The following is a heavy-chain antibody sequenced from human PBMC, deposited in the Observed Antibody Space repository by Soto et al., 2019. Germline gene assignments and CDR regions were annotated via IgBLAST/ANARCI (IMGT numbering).Heavy chain of an antibody. Sequence: GSLRLSCSASGFTFINYVMHWVRQAPGKGLEYVSGISSYGDNTYYADSMKGRFTISRDNSKNTLYLQMSSLRTEDTAIYYCPYSSGWYRFDYWGQGTLVTVSS. V-gene: IGHV3-64D*06. D-gene: IGHD6-19*01. J-gene: IGHJ4*02. CDR3: PYSSGWYRFDY. CDR2: ISSYGDNT. CDR1: GFTFINYV.